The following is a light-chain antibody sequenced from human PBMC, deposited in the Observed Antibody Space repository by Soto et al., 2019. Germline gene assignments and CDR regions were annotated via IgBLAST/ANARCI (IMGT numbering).Light chain of an antibody. Sequence: DIQMTQSPSSLSASVGDRVTITCQASQDISNYLNWYQQKPGKAPKLLIYDASNLETGVPSRFSGSGSGTDFTFPISSLQPEDIATHYCQQYDNLLPFGQGTRLEIK. CDR2: DAS. CDR3: QQYDNLLP. CDR1: QDISNY. V-gene: IGKV1-33*01. J-gene: IGKJ5*01.